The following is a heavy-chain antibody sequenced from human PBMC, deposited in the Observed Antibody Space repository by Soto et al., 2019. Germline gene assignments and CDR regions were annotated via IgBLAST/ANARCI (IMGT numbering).Heavy chain of an antibody. V-gene: IGHV4-31*03. J-gene: IGHJ4*02. D-gene: IGHD3-16*01. CDR2: IYYSGST. CDR3: AREGGDGVDY. Sequence: QVQLRESGPGLVRPSQTLSLTCTVSGGSISSGSYSWSWIRQHPGKGLEWIGYIYYSGSTYNNPSLKCRVTISLDTSKIQFSLNLSSVTAADTAVYYCAREGGDGVDYWGQGTLVTVSS. CDR1: GGSISSGSYS.